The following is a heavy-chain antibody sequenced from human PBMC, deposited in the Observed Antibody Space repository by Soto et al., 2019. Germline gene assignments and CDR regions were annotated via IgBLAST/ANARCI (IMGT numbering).Heavy chain of an antibody. CDR1: GGSFSGYY. CDR3: ARGPYCSSTSCYPGWFDP. CDR2: INHSGST. V-gene: IGHV4-34*01. J-gene: IGHJ5*02. Sequence: PSEPLSLPCAVYGGSFSGYYWRWIRQPPGKGLEWIGEINHSGSTNYNPSLKSRVTISVDTSKNQFSLKLSSVTAAGTAVYYCARGPYCSSTSCYPGWFDPWGQGTLVT. D-gene: IGHD2-2*01.